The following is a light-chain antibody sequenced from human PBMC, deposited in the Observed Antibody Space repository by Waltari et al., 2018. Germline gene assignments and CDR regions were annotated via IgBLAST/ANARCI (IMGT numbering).Light chain of an antibody. CDR1: DRFTRW. J-gene: IGKJ1*01. CDR2: QAS. CDR3: QQYNTYPWT. V-gene: IGKV1-5*03. Sequence: DIQMTQSPSTLSASVGDSVTITCRASDRFTRWLAWYHQKPGMAPKLLISQASSLEGGVPSRFSGSGFETEFSLSISSLQPEDVTTYYYQQYNTYPWTFGQGTKVEIK.